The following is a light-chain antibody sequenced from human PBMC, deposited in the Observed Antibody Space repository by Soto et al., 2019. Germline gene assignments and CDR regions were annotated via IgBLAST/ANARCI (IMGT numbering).Light chain of an antibody. J-gene: IGLJ3*02. V-gene: IGLV8-61*01. Sequence: QAVVTQEPSFSVSPGGTVTLTCGLSSGSVSTNYYPSWYQQTPGQAPRTLIYGTNTRSSGVPDRFSGSILGNKAALTITGAQAEDESDYYCVLYMAGGISVFGGGTKLTVL. CDR2: GTN. CDR1: SGSVSTNYY. CDR3: VLYMAGGISV.